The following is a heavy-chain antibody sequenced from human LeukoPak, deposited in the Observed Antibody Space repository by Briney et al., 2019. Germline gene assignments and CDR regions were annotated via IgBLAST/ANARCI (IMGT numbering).Heavy chain of an antibody. J-gene: IGHJ6*03. D-gene: IGHD1-26*01. CDR3: ARGAESGSYPPYYYYMDV. Sequence: GGSLRLSRAACGCTFSRYWMSWVRQAPGKGREGVANINQDGSEKYYVDSVKGRFTISRDNAKNSLYLQMNSLRAEDTAVYYCARGAESGSYPPYYYYMDVWGKGTTVTVSS. CDR2: INQDGSEK. CDR1: GCTFSRYW. V-gene: IGHV3-7*01.